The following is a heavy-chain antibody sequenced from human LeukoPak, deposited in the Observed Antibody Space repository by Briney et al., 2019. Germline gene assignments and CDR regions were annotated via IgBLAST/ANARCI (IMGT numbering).Heavy chain of an antibody. CDR2: FDPEAGET. D-gene: IGHD6-19*01. V-gene: IGHV1-24*01. Sequence: GASVKVSCKVSGYTLTDLSMHWVRQTPGSGPEWMVGFDPEAGETVYAQKFQGRVTMTDDTSTDTAYMELSSLRSEDTAVYYCAADSRRSSGWFLPDRFDIWGQGTKVTVSS. CDR1: GYTLTDLS. J-gene: IGHJ3*02. CDR3: AADSRRSSGWFLPDRFDI.